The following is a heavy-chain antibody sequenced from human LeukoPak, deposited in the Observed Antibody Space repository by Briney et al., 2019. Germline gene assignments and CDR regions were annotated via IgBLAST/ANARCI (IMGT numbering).Heavy chain of an antibody. CDR2: ISSSGDRTL. J-gene: IGHJ4*02. D-gene: IGHD3-22*01. CDR1: GFTFSSYE. V-gene: IGHV3-48*03. Sequence: GGSLRLSCAASGFTFSSYEMIWVRQAPGQGLEWLAYISSSGDRTLYCSASMKGRFTVSRDNAKNSLYLQMNTMTIEDTAVYYCARESDGGGYRFDYWGQGSLVTVSS. CDR3: ARESDGGGYRFDY.